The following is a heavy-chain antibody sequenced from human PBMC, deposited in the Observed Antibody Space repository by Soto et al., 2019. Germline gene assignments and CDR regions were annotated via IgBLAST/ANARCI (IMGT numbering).Heavy chain of an antibody. CDR2: INAANGNT. CDR3: ATDYGSNWRL. V-gene: IGHV1-3*01. Sequence: GASVKVSCEASGFVSTNYNFHCARQAPGQILEWMGRINAANGNTQYSQNFQGRVTFTSDASASTAFMELTNLRFEDKAMYYCATDYGSNWRLWGQGSLVTVSS. J-gene: IGHJ4*02. D-gene: IGHD3-10*01. CDR1: GFVSTNYN.